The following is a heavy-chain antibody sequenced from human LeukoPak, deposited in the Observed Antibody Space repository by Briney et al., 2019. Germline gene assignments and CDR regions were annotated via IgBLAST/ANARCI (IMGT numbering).Heavy chain of an antibody. CDR1: GGTFSSYA. CDR3: ARAPLVVVPAAHNWFDP. J-gene: IGHJ5*02. V-gene: IGHV1-69*05. Sequence: ASVKVSCXASGGTFSSYAISWVRQAPGQGLEWMGRIIPIFGTANYAQKFQGRVTITTDESTSTAYMELSSLGSEDTAVYYCARAPLVVVPAAHNWFDPWGQGTLVTVSS. CDR2: IIPIFGTA. D-gene: IGHD2-2*01.